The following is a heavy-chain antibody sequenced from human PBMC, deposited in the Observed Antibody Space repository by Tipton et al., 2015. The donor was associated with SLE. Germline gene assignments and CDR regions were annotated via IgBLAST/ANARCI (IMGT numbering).Heavy chain of an antibody. J-gene: IGHJ6*02. CDR2: IYTSQST. CDR1: GGSISSHY. Sequence: LRLSCTVSGGSISSHYWSWIRQAPGKGLEWIGRIYTSQSTNYNPSLKSRVTMSIDMAKNQFSLKLTSVTAADTAVYYCARGVAAAGIYGMDVWGQGTTVTVSS. CDR3: ARGVAAAGIYGMDV. V-gene: IGHV4-4*07. D-gene: IGHD6-13*01.